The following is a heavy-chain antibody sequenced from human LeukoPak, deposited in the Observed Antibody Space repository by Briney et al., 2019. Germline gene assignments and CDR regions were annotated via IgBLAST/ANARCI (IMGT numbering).Heavy chain of an antibody. CDR1: GGSISGHY. D-gene: IGHD3-10*01. CDR2: VFSTGSP. V-gene: IGHV4-59*11. CDR3: ARARYYSDAGSYFIDQ. Sequence: PPETLSLTCTVSGGSISGHYWSWIRQSPEKGLESIAYVFSTGSPNYNPPLESRGTISVDTSKNQISLTLISVTAADTALYYCARARYYSDAGSYFIDQWGQGTPVTVSS. J-gene: IGHJ5*02.